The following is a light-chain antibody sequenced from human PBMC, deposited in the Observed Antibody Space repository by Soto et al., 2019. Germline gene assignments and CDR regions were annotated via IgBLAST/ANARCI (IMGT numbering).Light chain of an antibody. Sequence: DSQMTQSPSSVSASVGDRVNITCRASQGLSSWLAWYQQKPGKAPELLIFATSTLQSGVPSRFSGSGSGTDFTLTISSVQPEDFATYYCQHTGVFVPGTKVDIK. V-gene: IGKV1-12*01. CDR2: ATS. CDR1: QGLSSW. J-gene: IGKJ3*01. CDR3: QHTGV.